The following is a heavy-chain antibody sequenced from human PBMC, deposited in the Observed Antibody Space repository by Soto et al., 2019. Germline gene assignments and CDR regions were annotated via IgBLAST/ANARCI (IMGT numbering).Heavy chain of an antibody. Sequence: ASVKVSCKASGYTFTGFYLHWLRQAPGQGLEWMGWINPNTGGKKYTEKLQGRVTMTRDMSITTGYMEVSGLRFDDTAVYYCATYYGEYVGYWGQGTQVTVSS. V-gene: IGHV1-2*02. CDR3: ATYYGEYVGY. J-gene: IGHJ4*02. D-gene: IGHD4-17*01. CDR1: GYTFTGFY. CDR2: INPNTGGK.